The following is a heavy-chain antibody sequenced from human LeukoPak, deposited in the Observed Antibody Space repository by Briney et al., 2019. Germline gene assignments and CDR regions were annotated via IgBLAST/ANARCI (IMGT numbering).Heavy chain of an antibody. D-gene: IGHD5-12*01. CDR2: ISAYNGNT. J-gene: IGHJ4*02. V-gene: IGHV1-18*01. CDR1: GYTFTSYG. Sequence: APVKVSCKASGYTFTSYGISWVRQAPGQGLEWMGWISAYNGNTNYAQKLQGRVTMTTDTSTSTAYMELRSLRSDDTAVYYCARDVIVATKPYYFDYWGQGTLVTVSS. CDR3: ARDVIVATKPYYFDY.